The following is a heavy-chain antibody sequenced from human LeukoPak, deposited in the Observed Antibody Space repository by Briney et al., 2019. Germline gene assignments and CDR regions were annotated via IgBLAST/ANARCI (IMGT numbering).Heavy chain of an antibody. CDR2: INTDGSST. D-gene: IGHD1-7*01. Sequence: GGSLRLSCATSGFTFTNYWMHWVRQAPGKGLVWVSRINTDGSSTAYADSVKGRFTISRDNAMNTLYLQMNSLRIEDTATYFCARDMSWNSVSYWGQGTLVTVSS. CDR3: ARDMSWNSVSY. CDR1: GFTFTNYW. J-gene: IGHJ4*02. V-gene: IGHV3-74*01.